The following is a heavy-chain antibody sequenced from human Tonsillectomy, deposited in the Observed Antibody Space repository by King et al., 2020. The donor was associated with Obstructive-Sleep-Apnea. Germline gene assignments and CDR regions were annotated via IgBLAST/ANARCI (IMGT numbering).Heavy chain of an antibody. J-gene: IGHJ3*02. CDR3: TTDKRYFDWGSESAFDI. Sequence: QLVQSGGGLVQPGGSLRLSCAASGFTFSNAWMSWVRQAPGKGLEWVGRIKSKTDGGTTDYAAPVKGRFTISRDDSKKLFLQMNNLKTEDTAVYYCTTDKRYFDWGSESAFDIWGQGIMVTVSS. CDR1: GFTFSNAW. V-gene: IGHV3-15*01. D-gene: IGHD3-9*01. CDR2: IKSKTDGGTT.